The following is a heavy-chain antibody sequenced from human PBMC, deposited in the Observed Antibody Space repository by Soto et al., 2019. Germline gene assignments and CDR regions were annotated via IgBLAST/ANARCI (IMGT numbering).Heavy chain of an antibody. V-gene: IGHV1-69*02. CDR2: IIPILGIA. D-gene: IGHD6-13*01. J-gene: IGHJ3*02. Sequence: ASVKVSCKASGGTFSSYTISWVRQAPGQGLEWMGRIIPILGIANYAQKFQGRVTITADKSTSTAYMELSSLRSEDTAVYYCARNHNLIAAADYDAFDIWGQGTMVTVSS. CDR3: ARNHNLIAAADYDAFDI. CDR1: GGTFSSYT.